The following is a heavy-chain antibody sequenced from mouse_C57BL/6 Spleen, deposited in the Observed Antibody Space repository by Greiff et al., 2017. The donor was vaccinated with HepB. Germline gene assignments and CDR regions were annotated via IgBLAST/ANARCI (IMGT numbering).Heavy chain of an antibody. CDR3: ALYDYYFAY. CDR1: GYTFTDYY. V-gene: IGHV1-26*01. Sequence: VQLQQSGPELVKPGASVKISCKASGYTFTDYYMNWVKQSHGKSLEWIGDINPNNGGTSYNQKFKGKATLTVDKSSSTAYMELRSLTSEDSAVYYCALYDYYFAYWGQGTLVTVSA. D-gene: IGHD2-4*01. CDR2: INPNNGGT. J-gene: IGHJ3*01.